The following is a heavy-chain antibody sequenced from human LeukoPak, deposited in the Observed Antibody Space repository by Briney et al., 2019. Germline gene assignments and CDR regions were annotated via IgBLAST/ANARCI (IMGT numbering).Heavy chain of an antibody. CDR2: ISAYNGNT. CDR3: ARDDYTLGYCSSTSCRNWFDP. D-gene: IGHD2-2*01. V-gene: IGHV1-18*01. J-gene: IGHJ5*02. Sequence: ASVKVSCKASGYTFTSYGISWVRQAPGQGLEWMGWISAYNGNTNYAQKLQGRVIMTTDTSTSTAYMELRSLRSDDTAVYYCARDDYTLGYCSSTSCRNWFDPWGQGTLVTVSS. CDR1: GYTFTSYG.